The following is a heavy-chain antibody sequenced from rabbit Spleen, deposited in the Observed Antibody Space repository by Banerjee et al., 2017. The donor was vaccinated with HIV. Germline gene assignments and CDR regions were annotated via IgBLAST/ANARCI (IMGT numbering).Heavy chain of an antibody. Sequence: QEQLEESGGGLVQPEGSLTLTCAASGFDFSNNYYMCWVRQAPGKGLEWIACINTATGKAVYASWAKGRFTISKTSSTTVTLQMTSLTVADTATYFCARDTGTSFSSYGMDLRGPGTLVTVS. D-gene: IGHD7-1*01. CDR2: INTATGKA. CDR3: ARDTGTSFSSYGMDL. V-gene: IGHV1S45*01. J-gene: IGHJ6*01. CDR1: GFDFSNNYY.